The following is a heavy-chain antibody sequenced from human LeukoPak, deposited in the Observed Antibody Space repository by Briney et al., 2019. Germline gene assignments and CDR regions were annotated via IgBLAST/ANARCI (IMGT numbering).Heavy chain of an antibody. J-gene: IGHJ1*01. CDR2: IKSKSDGGTT. Sequence: PGGSLRLSCAASGFTFSNAWMNWVRQAPGKGLEWVGHIKSKSDGGTTDYAAPVKGRFTISRDDSKNTLYLRMNSLKTEDTAVYHCATEYCTSTSCYNYFQDWGQGTLVTVAS. CDR3: ATEYCTSTSCYNYFQD. V-gene: IGHV3-15*01. CDR1: GFTFSNAW. D-gene: IGHD2-2*02.